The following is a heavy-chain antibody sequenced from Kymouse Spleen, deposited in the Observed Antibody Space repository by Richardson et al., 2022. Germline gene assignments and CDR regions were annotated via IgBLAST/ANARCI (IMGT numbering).Heavy chain of an antibody. Sequence: QVQLQQWGAGLLKPSETLSLTCAVYGGSFSGYYWSWIRQPPGKGLEWIGEINHSGSTNYNPSLKSRVTISVDTSKNQFSLKLSSVTAADTAVYYCARHIVVVPAALTGTGYYYYGMDVWGQGTTVTVSS. D-gene: IGHD2-2*02. V-gene: IGHV4-34*01. J-gene: IGHJ6*02. CDR1: GGSFSGYY. CDR2: INHSGST. CDR3: ARHIVVVPAALTGTGYYYYGMDV.